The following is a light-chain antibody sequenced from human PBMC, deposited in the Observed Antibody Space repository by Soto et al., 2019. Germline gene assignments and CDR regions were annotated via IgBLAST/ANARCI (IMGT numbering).Light chain of an antibody. CDR2: DVS. CDR1: SRDVGGYNS. V-gene: IGLV2-14*01. J-gene: IGLJ1*01. CDR3: SSYTTGGSYV. Sequence: QSALTQPASVSGSPGLSIAISCTGTSRDVGGYNSFSWYQQQPGKVHKLMNYDVSNRPSGVYNLFSGTKSGNTAHLTISGLQAEDEGYYYCSSYTTGGSYVFGTGTKLTVL.